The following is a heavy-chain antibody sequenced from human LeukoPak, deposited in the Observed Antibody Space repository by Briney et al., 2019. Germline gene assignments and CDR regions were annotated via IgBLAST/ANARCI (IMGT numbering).Heavy chain of an antibody. J-gene: IGHJ1*01. Sequence: PSETLSLTCAVYGGSFSGYYWSWIRQPPGKGLEWIGEINHSGSTNYNPSLKSRVTISVDTSKNQFSLKLSSVTAADTAVYYCARSSAYYDSSGYYSSLEYFQHWGQGTLVTVSS. V-gene: IGHV4-34*01. CDR3: ARSSAYYDSSGYYSSLEYFQH. D-gene: IGHD3-22*01. CDR2: INHSGST. CDR1: GGSFSGYY.